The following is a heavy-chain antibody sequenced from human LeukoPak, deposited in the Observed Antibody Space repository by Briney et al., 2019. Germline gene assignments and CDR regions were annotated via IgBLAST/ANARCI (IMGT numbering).Heavy chain of an antibody. CDR3: AKGIVYYDFWSGFSPPEYYFDY. CDR1: GFTFDDCA. Sequence: GGSLRLSCAASGFTFDDCAMHWVRQAPGKGLEWVSLISGDGGSTYYADSVKGRFTISRDNSKNSLYLQMNSLRTEDTALYYCAKGIVYYDFWSGFSPPEYYFDYWGQGTLVTVSS. J-gene: IGHJ4*02. CDR2: ISGDGGST. V-gene: IGHV3-43*02. D-gene: IGHD3-3*01.